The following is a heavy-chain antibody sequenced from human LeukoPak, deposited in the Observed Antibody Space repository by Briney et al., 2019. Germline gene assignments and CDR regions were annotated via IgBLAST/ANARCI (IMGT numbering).Heavy chain of an antibody. J-gene: IGHJ4*02. CDR2: IKQDGSEK. Sequence: GESLRLSCAASGFTFSSHWMSWVRQAPGKGLEWVANIKQDGSEKYYVDSVKGRFTISRDNAKNSLYLQMNSLRPEDTAIYYCARRHSSGSNWGQGTLVTVSS. CDR3: ARRHSSGSN. CDR1: GFTFSSHW. V-gene: IGHV3-7*01. D-gene: IGHD6-19*01.